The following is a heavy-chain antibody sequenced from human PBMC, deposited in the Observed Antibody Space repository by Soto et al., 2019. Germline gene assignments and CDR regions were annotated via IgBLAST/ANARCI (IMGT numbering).Heavy chain of an antibody. D-gene: IGHD1-26*01. CDR1: GGTFSSYA. CDR3: ARVLPLISIVGATGWFDP. Sequence: QVQLVQSGAEVKKPGSSVKVSCKASGGTFSSYAISWVRQAPGQGLEWMGGIIPIFGTANYAQKFQGRVTITADASTSTAYMELSSLRSEATAVYYCARVLPLISIVGATGWFDPWGQGTLVTVSS. J-gene: IGHJ5*02. V-gene: IGHV1-69*01. CDR2: IIPIFGTA.